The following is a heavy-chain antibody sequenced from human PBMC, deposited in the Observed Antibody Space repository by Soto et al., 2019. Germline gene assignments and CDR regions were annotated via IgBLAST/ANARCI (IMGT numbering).Heavy chain of an antibody. CDR2: ISSSSSYI. Sequence: GGSLRLSCAASGFTFSSYSMNWVRQAPGKGLEWVSSISSSSSYIYYADSVKGRFTISRDNAKNSLYLQMNSLRAEDTAVYYCARDHREYYDILTGYPVDYWGQGTLVTVSS. CDR3: ARDHREYYDILTGYPVDY. CDR1: GFTFSSYS. J-gene: IGHJ4*02. V-gene: IGHV3-21*01. D-gene: IGHD3-9*01.